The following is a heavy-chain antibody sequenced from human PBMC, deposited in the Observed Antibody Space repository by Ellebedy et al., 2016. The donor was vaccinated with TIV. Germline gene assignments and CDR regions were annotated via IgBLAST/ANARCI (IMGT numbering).Heavy chain of an antibody. D-gene: IGHD1-1*01. J-gene: IGHJ4*02. CDR1: GFTFRSHW. CDR3: AKVENWNFGY. V-gene: IGHV3-74*01. Sequence: GESLKISCEASGFTFRSHWMHWVRQAPGKGLVWVSRISADGTDISYADSVKGRFTISRDNAKNTLYLQMNVLRAEDTAVYYCAKVENWNFGYWGQGTLVTVSS. CDR2: ISADGTDI.